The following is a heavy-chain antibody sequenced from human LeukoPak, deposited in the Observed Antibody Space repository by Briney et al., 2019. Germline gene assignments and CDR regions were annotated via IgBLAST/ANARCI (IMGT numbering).Heavy chain of an antibody. J-gene: IGHJ4*02. V-gene: IGHV4-59*01. D-gene: IGHD3-10*01. CDR3: ASYMARGANFDY. Sequence: PSETLSLTCTVSGGSISSYYWSWIRQPPGKGLEWIGYIYYSGSTNYNPSLKSRVTISVDTSKNQFSLKLSSVTAADTAVYYCASYMARGANFDYWGQGTLVTVSS. CDR1: GGSISSYY. CDR2: IYYSGST.